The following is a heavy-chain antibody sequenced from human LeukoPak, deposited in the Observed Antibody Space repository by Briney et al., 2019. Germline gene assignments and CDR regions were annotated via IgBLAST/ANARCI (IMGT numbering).Heavy chain of an antibody. Sequence: GGSLRLSCAASGFTFSSYAMSWVRQAPGKGLEWVSTISGSGGSTYYADCVKGRFTISRDNSKNTLYLQMNSLRAEDTAVYYCAREGSGYYFFDYWGQGTLVTVSS. CDR1: GFTFSSYA. J-gene: IGHJ4*02. V-gene: IGHV3-23*01. D-gene: IGHD3-22*01. CDR3: AREGSGYYFFDY. CDR2: ISGSGGST.